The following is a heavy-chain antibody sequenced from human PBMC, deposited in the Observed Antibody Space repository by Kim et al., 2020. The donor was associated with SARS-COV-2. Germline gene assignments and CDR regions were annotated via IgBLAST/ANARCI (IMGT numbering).Heavy chain of an antibody. CDR2: VNPDGTNT. D-gene: IGHD1-26*01. CDR1: GFTFKNYW. V-gene: IGHV3-74*01. J-gene: IGHJ5*02. CDR3: AGDIGSWFDP. Sequence: GGSLRLSCVASGFTFKNYWMHWVRHAPGKGLVWLSRVNPDGTNTIYADSVRGRFTISRDNAKDTLYLQMNSLGDEDTAVYYCAGDIGSWFDPWGQGTLVTVSS.